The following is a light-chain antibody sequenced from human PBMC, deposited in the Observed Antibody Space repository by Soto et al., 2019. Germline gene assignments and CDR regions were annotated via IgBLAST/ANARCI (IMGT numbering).Light chain of an antibody. CDR2: GAS. CDR3: QQYGTSLPLT. J-gene: IGKJ4*01. Sequence: EIVLMQSPGTLSLSPGERATLSCRASQSVSNNYVAWYQQKPGQAPRLLIAGASSRATGIPDRFSGSGSGKELTLTISRLELEDFAVYYCQQYGTSLPLTFGGGTKVEIK. V-gene: IGKV3-20*01. CDR1: QSVSNNY.